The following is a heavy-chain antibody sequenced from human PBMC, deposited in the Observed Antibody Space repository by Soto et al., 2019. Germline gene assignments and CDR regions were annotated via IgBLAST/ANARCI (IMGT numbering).Heavy chain of an antibody. CDR2: IPNTGKT. CDR1: GGSMSNFY. Sequence: SETLSLTCTVSGGSMSNFYLSWIRQPPGKXLQWIGYIPNTGKTNFNPSLKSRVSMSVDTSKKHFSLRLSSVTAADTAMYYCAREMGDPLTGYPPSGRFAPWGQGTLVTVSS. D-gene: IGHD3-9*01. CDR3: AREMGDPLTGYPPSGRFAP. J-gene: IGHJ5*02. V-gene: IGHV4-59*01.